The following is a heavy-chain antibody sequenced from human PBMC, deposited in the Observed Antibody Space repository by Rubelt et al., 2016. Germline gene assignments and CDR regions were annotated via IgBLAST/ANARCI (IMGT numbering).Heavy chain of an antibody. D-gene: IGHD3-10*01. V-gene: IGHV1-18*01. J-gene: IGHJ4*02. Sequence: QVQLVQSGAEMRKPGASVKVSCQTSGYSFITYAVNWVRQAPGQGLEWMGIINPSGGSTSYAQKLQGRGTMTTDTSTSTAYMELRSLRSDDTAVYYCARDPLPVRGVIMTPTHWGQGTLVTVSS. CDR1: GYSFITYA. CDR3: ARDPLPVRGVIMTPTH. CDR2: INPSGGST.